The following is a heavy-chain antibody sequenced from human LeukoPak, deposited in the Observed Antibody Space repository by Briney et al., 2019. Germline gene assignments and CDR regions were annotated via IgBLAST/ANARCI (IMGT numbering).Heavy chain of an antibody. Sequence: NAGGSLRLSCAASGFTFSSYSMTWVRQAPGKGLEWVSSFTSSSRSIYYADSVKGRFTISRDNAKNSLSLQMNSLRAEDTAVYYCASTHVPNPLWFGALPPNFDYWGQGTLVTVSS. CDR1: GFTFSSYS. J-gene: IGHJ4*02. D-gene: IGHD3-10*01. V-gene: IGHV3-21*01. CDR2: FTSSSRSI. CDR3: ASTHVPNPLWFGALPPNFDY.